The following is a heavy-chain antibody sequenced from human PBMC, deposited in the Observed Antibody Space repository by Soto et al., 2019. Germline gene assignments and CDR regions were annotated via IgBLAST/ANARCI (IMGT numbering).Heavy chain of an antibody. Sequence: LRLSCAASGFTFSSYGMHWVRQAPGKGLEWVAVIWYDGSNKYYADSVKGRFTISRDNSKNTLYLQMNSLRAEDTAVYYCARDYYDSSGYYYDSYAFDIWGQGTMVTVSS. CDR2: IWYDGSNK. V-gene: IGHV3-33*01. CDR3: ARDYYDSSGYYYDSYAFDI. CDR1: GFTFSSYG. D-gene: IGHD3-22*01. J-gene: IGHJ3*02.